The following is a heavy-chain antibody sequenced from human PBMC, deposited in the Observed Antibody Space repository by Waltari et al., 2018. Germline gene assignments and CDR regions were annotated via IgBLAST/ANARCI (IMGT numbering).Heavy chain of an antibody. CDR2: MNPNRGNT. V-gene: IGHV1-8*01. Sequence: QVQLVQSGAEVKKPGASVKVSCKASGYTFTSYDINWVRQATGQGLEWMGWMNPNRGNTGYAQKFQGRVTMTRNTSISTAYMELSSLRSEDTAVYYCAAHCSSTSCYDAFDIWGQGTMVTVSS. J-gene: IGHJ3*02. CDR3: AAHCSSTSCYDAFDI. CDR1: GYTFTSYD. D-gene: IGHD2-2*01.